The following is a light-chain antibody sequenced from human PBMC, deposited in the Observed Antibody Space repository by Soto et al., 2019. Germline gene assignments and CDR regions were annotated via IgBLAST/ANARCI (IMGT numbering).Light chain of an antibody. J-gene: IGKJ4*01. CDR1: QSVRAY. V-gene: IGKV3-15*01. CDR3: QPYNNWPLT. CDR2: DTS. Sequence: EIVLTQSPDTLSLSPGERATLSCRASQSVRAYLAWYQQKPGQAPRLLIYDTSTRATGVPARFSGSRSGPEFTLTINSLQSEDFAIYYCQPYNNWPLTFGGGTKVHIK.